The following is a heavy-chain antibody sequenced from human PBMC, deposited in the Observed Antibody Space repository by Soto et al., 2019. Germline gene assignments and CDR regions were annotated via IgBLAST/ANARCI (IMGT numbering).Heavy chain of an antibody. J-gene: IGHJ5*02. D-gene: IGHD6-19*01. Sequence: SETLSLTCTVSGGSISSYYWSWIRQPPGKGLEWIGYIYYSGSTNYNHSLKSRVTISVDTSKNQFSLKLSSVTAADTAVYYCARTKAVAGYNWFHPWGQGTLVTVSS. V-gene: IGHV4-59*01. CDR2: IYYSGST. CDR1: GGSISSYY. CDR3: ARTKAVAGYNWFHP.